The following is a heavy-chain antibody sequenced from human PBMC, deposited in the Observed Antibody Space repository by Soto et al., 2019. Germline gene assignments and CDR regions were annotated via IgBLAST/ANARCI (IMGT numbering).Heavy chain of an antibody. J-gene: IGHJ4*02. Sequence: PSETLSLTCTVSNGPINSADYYWSWIRQAPGKGLEWIGYIYYSGSASYNPTLKGRVSISLDTSKNQFPLSLRSVTAADTAVYFCYRSFRVGYTPPYLDYWGQGTLVTVSS. CDR3: YRSFRVGYTPPYLDY. D-gene: IGHD1-26*01. CDR2: IYYSGSA. V-gene: IGHV4-30-4*01. CDR1: NGPINSADYY.